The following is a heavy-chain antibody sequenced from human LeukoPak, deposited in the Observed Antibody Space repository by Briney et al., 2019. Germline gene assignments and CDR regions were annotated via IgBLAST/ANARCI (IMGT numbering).Heavy chain of an antibody. CDR2: ISPRSVPA. Sequence: GSLRLSCAASGFTFSSYAMSWVRQAPGKGLEWVSYISPRSVPAYADSVKGRFTISRDNAKNSVYLQMNSLRGEDTAVYYCATFHEPWGQGTLVTVSS. J-gene: IGHJ5*02. CDR3: ATFHEP. CDR1: GFTFSSYA. V-gene: IGHV3-48*01. D-gene: IGHD2/OR15-2a*01.